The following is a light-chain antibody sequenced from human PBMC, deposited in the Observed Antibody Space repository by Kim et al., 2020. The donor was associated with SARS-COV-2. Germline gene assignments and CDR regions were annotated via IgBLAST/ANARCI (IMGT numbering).Light chain of an antibody. J-gene: IGKJ1*01. V-gene: IGKV3-20*01. CDR2: ATV. CDR1: QSFSASY. Sequence: EIVLTQSPGTLSLSPGERATLSCRASQSFSASYLAWYQQRPGQPPRLLIYATVTRATGIPDRFSGSGSGTDFTLTISRLEPEDFAVYYCQQYDTSRPAWTFGQGTKVEI. CDR3: QQYDTSRPAWT.